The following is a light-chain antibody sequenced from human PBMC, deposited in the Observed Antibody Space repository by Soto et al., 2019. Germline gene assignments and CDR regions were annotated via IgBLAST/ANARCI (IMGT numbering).Light chain of an antibody. V-gene: IGKV3-20*01. CDR2: GAS. CDR3: QQYDNLPIL. CDR1: QSIFNNY. J-gene: IGKJ3*01. Sequence: EIVLTQSPGTLSLSPRERATLSCRASQSIFNNYLAWYQQKPGQAPRLLVYGASFRATGIPDRFSGSGSGTDFTLTISRLEPEDFAVYYCQQYDNLPILFGPGTKVDIK.